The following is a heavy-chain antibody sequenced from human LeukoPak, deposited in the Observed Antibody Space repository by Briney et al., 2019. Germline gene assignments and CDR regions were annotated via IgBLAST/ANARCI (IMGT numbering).Heavy chain of an antibody. J-gene: IGHJ4*02. CDR1: GFTFSSYA. V-gene: IGHV3-23*01. Sequence: PGGSLRLSCAASGFTFSSYAMSWVRQAPGWGLQWVSTISSSGGNTYYADSVKGRFTISRDNSKNTLYLQMNSLRVEDTAVYYCAKDGDIVVVVAATPDYWGQGTLVTVSS. D-gene: IGHD2-15*01. CDR3: AKDGDIVVVVAATPDY. CDR2: ISSSGGNT.